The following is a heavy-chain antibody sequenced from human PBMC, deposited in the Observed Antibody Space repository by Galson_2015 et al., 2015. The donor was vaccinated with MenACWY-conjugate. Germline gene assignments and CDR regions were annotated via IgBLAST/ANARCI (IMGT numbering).Heavy chain of an antibody. CDR1: GFTFSNYA. D-gene: IGHD5-24*01. CDR3: ARDRADGYKQFFDY. Sequence: SLRLSCAASGFTFSNYAMSWVRQAPGKGLEWVTGISGSGDTTSYADSVKGRFTISRDNSKNTLYLQMNSLRDEDTAVYYCARDRADGYKQFFDYWGQGTLVTDSS. V-gene: IGHV3-23*01. J-gene: IGHJ4*02. CDR2: ISGSGDTT.